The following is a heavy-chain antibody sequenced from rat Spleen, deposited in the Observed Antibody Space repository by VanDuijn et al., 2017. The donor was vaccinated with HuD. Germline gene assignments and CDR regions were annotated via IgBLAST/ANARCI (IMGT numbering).Heavy chain of an antibody. CDR1: GFTFRNYY. CDR3: TRAMYTTDYYYAKGYYVMDA. D-gene: IGHD1-6*01. Sequence: EVQLVESGGGLVQPGRSLKLSCAASGFTFRNYYMAWVRQAPTKGLEWVAYISNARGITYYPDSVKGRFTISRDIANSTLYLRMNSLRSEETATYYCTRAMYTTDYYYAKGYYVMDAWGQGASVTVSS. J-gene: IGHJ4*01. CDR2: ISNARGIT. V-gene: IGHV5-27*01.